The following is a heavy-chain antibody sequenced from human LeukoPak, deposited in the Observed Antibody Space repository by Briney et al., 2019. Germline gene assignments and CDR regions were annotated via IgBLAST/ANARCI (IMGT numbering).Heavy chain of an antibody. V-gene: IGHV3-23*01. CDR3: AKGYGDSRTYGVDV. Sequence: GGSLRLSCAASGFTFSSYAMSWVRQAPGKGLKWVSGISGSGGSTYYADSVKGRFTISRDNSKTTVYLQMNSLRAEDTAVYYCAKGYGDSRTYGVDVWGQGATVTVSS. CDR1: GFTFSSYA. J-gene: IGHJ6*02. D-gene: IGHD4-17*01. CDR2: ISGSGGST.